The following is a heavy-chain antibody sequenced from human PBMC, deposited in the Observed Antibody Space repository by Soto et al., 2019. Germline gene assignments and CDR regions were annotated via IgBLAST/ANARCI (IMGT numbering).Heavy chain of an antibody. J-gene: IGHJ4*02. CDR3: ARGITLPTPLDY. Sequence: ASVKVSCKASGYTFTSYAIHWVRQAPGQRLEGMGWINAGNGNTKYSQKFQGRVTITRDTSASTAYMELSSLRSEDTAVYYCARGITLPTPLDYWGQGTLVTVSS. V-gene: IGHV1-3*01. CDR2: INAGNGNT. CDR1: GYTFTSYA.